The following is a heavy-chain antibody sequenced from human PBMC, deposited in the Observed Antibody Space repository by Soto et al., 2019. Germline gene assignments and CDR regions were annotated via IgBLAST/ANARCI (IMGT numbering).Heavy chain of an antibody. CDR1: GYTFTSYG. D-gene: IGHD3-22*01. V-gene: IGHV1-18*01. CDR3: ARDVEVVITVDYYYYGMDV. CDR2: ISAYNGNT. Sequence: ASVKVSCKASGYTFTSYGIRWVRQAPAQGLEWMGWISAYNGNTNYAQKLQGRVTMTTDTSTSTAYMELRSLRSDDTAVYYCARDVEVVITVDYYYYGMDVWGQGTTVTVSS. J-gene: IGHJ6*02.